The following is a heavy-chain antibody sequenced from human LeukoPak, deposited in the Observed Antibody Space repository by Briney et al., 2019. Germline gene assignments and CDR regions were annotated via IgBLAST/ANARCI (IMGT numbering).Heavy chain of an antibody. CDR1: GGSFSGYY. CDR2: IHHSVST. J-gene: IGHJ4*02. Sequence: SETLSLTCAVYGGSFSGYYWSWIRPPPGKGLEWNGEIHHSVSTNYNPSLKSRVTISVDTSKNQFSLKLSSVTAADTAVYYCARGGLRYFDWLLQEFDYWGQGTLVTVSS. D-gene: IGHD3-9*01. V-gene: IGHV4-34*01. CDR3: ARGGLRYFDWLLQEFDY.